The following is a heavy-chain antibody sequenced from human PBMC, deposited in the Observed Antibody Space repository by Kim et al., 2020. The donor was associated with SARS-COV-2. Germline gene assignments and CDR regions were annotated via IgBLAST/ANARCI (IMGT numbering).Heavy chain of an antibody. V-gene: IGHV6-1*01. CDR3: ARQTSGALDY. Sequence: SQTLSLTCAVSGDSVSSTHATWNWVRQSPSRGLEWLGLTYYRSTWSTGYAPSVRSRVAITADTSRNQLSLQLTSVTLEDTAVYFCARQTSGALDYWGQGSLVTVSP. CDR2: TYYRSTWST. CDR1: GDSVSSTHAT. J-gene: IGHJ4*02. D-gene: IGHD2-15*01.